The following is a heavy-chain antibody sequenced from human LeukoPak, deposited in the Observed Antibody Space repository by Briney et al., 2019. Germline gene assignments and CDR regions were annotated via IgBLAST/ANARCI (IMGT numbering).Heavy chain of an antibody. CDR2: IYHSGST. V-gene: IGHV4-38-2*02. CDR1: GYSISSGYY. J-gene: IGHJ4*02. CDR3: ARKGSGPYYFDY. D-gene: IGHD6-25*01. Sequence: PSETLSLTCTVSGYSISSGYYWGWIRQPPGKGLEWIGSIYHSGSTYYNPSLKSRVTISVDTSKNQFSLKLSSVTAADTAVYYCARKGSGPYYFDYWGQGTLVTVSS.